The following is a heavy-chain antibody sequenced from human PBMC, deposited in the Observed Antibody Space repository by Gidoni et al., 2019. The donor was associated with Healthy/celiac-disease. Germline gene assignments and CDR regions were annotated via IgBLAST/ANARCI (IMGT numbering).Heavy chain of an antibody. CDR3: ARESLQVTGRYSSRPGRFDP. Sequence: QVQLVESGGGVVQPGRSLRLSCAASGSTFSSYAMNWVRQAPGKGLEGVAVISYDGSNKYSADSVKGRFTISRDNSKNTLYLQMNSLRAEDTAVYYCARESLQVTGRYSSRPGRFDPWGQGTLVTVSS. D-gene: IGHD6-13*01. CDR1: GSTFSSYA. J-gene: IGHJ5*02. CDR2: ISYDGSNK. V-gene: IGHV3-30-3*01.